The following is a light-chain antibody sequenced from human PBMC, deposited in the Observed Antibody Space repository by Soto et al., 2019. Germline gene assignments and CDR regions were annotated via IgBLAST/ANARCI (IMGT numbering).Light chain of an antibody. CDR1: QSVSSSY. J-gene: IGKJ5*01. CDR2: GAS. V-gene: IGKV3-20*01. Sequence: EIVLTPSPGTLSLSLGERATPSCRASQSVSSSYLAWYQQKPGQAPRLLIYGASSRTTGIPDRFSGSGSGTEFTLTISRLEPEDFAVYYCQQYGSSPITCGQGTRREIK. CDR3: QQYGSSPIT.